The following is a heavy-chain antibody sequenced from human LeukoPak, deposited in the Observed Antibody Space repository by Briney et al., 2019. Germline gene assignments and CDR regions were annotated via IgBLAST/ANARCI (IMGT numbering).Heavy chain of an antibody. CDR2: IYTGGST. CDR3: ARYCSDISCYSFDV. Sequence: GGSLRLSCAASGFTVSSDYMSWVRQAPGKGLEWVSVIYTGGSTYYADSVKGRFTISRDNSKNTLCLQMNSLRAEDTAVYYCARYCSDISCYSFDVWGQGTMATVSS. D-gene: IGHD2-2*01. CDR1: GFTVSSDY. V-gene: IGHV3-53*01. J-gene: IGHJ3*01.